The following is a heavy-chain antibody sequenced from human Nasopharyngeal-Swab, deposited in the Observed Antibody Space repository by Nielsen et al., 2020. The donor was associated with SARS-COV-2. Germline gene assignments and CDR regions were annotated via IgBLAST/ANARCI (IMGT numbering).Heavy chain of an antibody. V-gene: IGHV4-34*01. Sequence: SETLSLTFAVYGGSFSGYYWSWIRQPPGKGLEWIGEINHSGSTNYNPSLKSRVTISVDTSKNQFSLKLSSVTAADTAVYYCARGRYCSSTSCFRPTTHKNWYFDLWGRGTLVTVSS. CDR3: ARGRYCSSTSCFRPTTHKNWYFDL. CDR2: INHSGST. D-gene: IGHD2-2*01. CDR1: GGSFSGYY. J-gene: IGHJ2*01.